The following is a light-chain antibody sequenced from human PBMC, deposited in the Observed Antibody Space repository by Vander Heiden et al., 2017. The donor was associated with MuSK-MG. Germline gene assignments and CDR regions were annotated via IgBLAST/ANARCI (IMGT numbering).Light chain of an antibody. CDR1: STNIGSYDF. J-gene: IGLJ3*02. CDR2: EVS. V-gene: IGLV2-23*02. Sequence: QSALTQPASVPGSPGQSITISCTGTSTNIGSYDFVSWYQKYPGKAPKLIIYEVSKRPSGISHRFSGSKSGNTASLTTSGLQTEDEADYYCCSFAGSSTWVFGGGSKLTVL. CDR3: CSFAGSSTWV.